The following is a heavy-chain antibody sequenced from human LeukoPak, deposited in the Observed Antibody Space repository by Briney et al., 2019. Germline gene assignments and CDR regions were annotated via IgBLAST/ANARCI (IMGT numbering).Heavy chain of an antibody. J-gene: IGHJ4*02. Sequence: PGDSLRLSCAASGFTFSSYAMTWVRQAPGKGMEWVTGISDGGDTTYDAGSVKGRFTVSRDNSKNILYLQMNSLRAEDTAIYYCAKTQGFFDHWGQGSLVTVSS. CDR3: AKTQGFFDH. V-gene: IGHV3-23*01. CDR2: ISDGGDTT. CDR1: GFTFSSYA.